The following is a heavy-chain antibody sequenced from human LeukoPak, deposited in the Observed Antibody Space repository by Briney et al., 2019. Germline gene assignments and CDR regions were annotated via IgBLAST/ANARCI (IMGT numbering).Heavy chain of an antibody. V-gene: IGHV3-74*01. CDR3: TRVQAGRAGLMDV. CDR1: GFTFSRYA. D-gene: IGHD6-13*01. CDR2: IDPDGSTT. J-gene: IGHJ6*02. Sequence: GGSLRLSCSASGFTFSRYAMHWVRQAPGEGLVWVSRIDPDGSTTNYADSVKGRFTTSRDNAKNTLYLQMNSLRAEDTALYYCTRVQAGRAGLMDVWGRGTTVTVSS.